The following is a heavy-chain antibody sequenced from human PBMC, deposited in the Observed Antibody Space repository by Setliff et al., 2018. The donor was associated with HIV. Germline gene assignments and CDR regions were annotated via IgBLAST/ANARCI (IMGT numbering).Heavy chain of an antibody. V-gene: IGHV3-23*01. CDR1: GFIFSDFA. CDR2: ISYKGDG. CDR3: VKGLYVVDY. Sequence: GESLKISCAASGFIFSDFAMTWVRQVPGKGLEWVSTISYKGDGYADSVRGRFTISRDNSKSTLYLRMNSLKAEDTAMYYCVKGLYVVDYWGQGTLVTVSS. D-gene: IGHD2-15*01. J-gene: IGHJ4*02.